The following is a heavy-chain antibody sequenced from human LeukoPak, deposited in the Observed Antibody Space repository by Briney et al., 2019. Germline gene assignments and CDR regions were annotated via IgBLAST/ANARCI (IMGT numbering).Heavy chain of an antibody. Sequence: PGGSLRLSCAASGLTLSSYSMNWVRQAPGKGLEWVSSIAIASSSNYIYYADSVRGRFTISRDNAKNSLYLQMNSLRAEDTAVYYCARDPEAVHYYYYYMDVWGKGTTVTVSS. CDR3: ARDPEAVHYYYYYMDV. V-gene: IGHV3-21*01. J-gene: IGHJ6*03. CDR2: IAIASSSNYI. D-gene: IGHD2-15*01. CDR1: GLTLSSYS.